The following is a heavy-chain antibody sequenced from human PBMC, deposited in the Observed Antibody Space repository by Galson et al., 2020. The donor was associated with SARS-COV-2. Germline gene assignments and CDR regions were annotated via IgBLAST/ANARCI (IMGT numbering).Heavy chain of an antibody. J-gene: IGHJ4*02. CDR1: GGSVGGGSRSYYY. CDR3: ARTEWPNYCCDS. D-gene: IGHD2-21*01. V-gene: IGHV4-61*01. Sequence: SETLSLTCTVSGGSVGGGSRSYYYWNWIRQSPRKGLEWIGQVHSTGNTKYNPSLKNRVTMSIVTSKNQFSLRMTSMNAADTAIYYCARTEWPNYCCDSWGQGILVTVSS. CDR2: VHSTGNT.